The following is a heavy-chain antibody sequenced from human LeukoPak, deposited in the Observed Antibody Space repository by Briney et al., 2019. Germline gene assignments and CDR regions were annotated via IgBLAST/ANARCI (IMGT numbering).Heavy chain of an antibody. D-gene: IGHD1-26*01. V-gene: IGHV5-51*01. Sequence: GESLKISCKASGHSFTNHWIGWVRQMPGIGLEWVGIINFGDSEALYSPSFQGQVTISLDKSISTTYLQWRSLKASDTATYYCATRPYAGSPNWYDPWGQGTLVTVSS. CDR2: INFGDSEA. CDR3: ATRPYAGSPNWYDP. CDR1: GHSFTNHW. J-gene: IGHJ5*02.